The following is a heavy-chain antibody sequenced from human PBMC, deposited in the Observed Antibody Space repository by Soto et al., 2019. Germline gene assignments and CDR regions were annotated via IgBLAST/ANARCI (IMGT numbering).Heavy chain of an antibody. CDR1: GFTFSSYG. D-gene: IGHD4-4*01. CDR2: ISYDGSNK. CDR3: ARAPDNYRWFDP. J-gene: IGHJ5*02. V-gene: IGHV3-30*03. Sequence: PGGSLRLSCAASGFTFSSYGMHWVRQAPGKGLEWVAVISYDGSNKYYADSVKGRFTISRDNSKNTLYLQMNSLRADDTAVYYCARAPDNYRWFDPWGQGTLVTVSS.